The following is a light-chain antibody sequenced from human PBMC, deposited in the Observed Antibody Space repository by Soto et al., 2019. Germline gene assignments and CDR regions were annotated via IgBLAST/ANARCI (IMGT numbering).Light chain of an antibody. CDR1: SSDVGGYHF. CDR2: EVS. CDR3: CSYAGSSTFLV. V-gene: IGLV2-23*02. Sequence: QSALTQPASVSGSPGQSITISCTGTSSDVGGYHFVSWYQQHPGKAPKLMLSEVSKRPSEVSTRFSGSKSGNTASLTISGLQAEDEADYYCCSYAGSSTFLVFGGGTKVTVL. J-gene: IGLJ2*01.